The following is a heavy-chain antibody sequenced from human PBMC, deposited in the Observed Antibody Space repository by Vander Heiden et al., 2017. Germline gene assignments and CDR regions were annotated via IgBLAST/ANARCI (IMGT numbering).Heavy chain of an antibody. Sequence: QVQLVQSGAEVKKPGSPVNVSCKVPGGTFSSYASSWVRQAPGQGLGWMGGIIPIFGTANYAQKFQGRVTITADESTSTAYMELSSLRSEDTAVYYCASMNDPRYDYGDYGHYYYGMDVWGQGTTVTVSS. CDR2: IIPIFGTA. V-gene: IGHV1-69*01. CDR1: GGTFSSYA. J-gene: IGHJ6*02. CDR3: ASMNDPRYDYGDYGHYYYGMDV. D-gene: IGHD4-17*01.